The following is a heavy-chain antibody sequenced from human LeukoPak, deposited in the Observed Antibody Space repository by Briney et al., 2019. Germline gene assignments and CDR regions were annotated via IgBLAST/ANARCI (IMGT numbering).Heavy chain of an antibody. V-gene: IGHV3-43*01. J-gene: IGHJ6*03. D-gene: IGHD3-3*01. Sequence: PGGSLRLSCAASGFTFDDYTMHWVRQAPGKGLEWVSLISWDGGSTYYADSVKGRFTISRDNSKNSLYLQMNSLRTEDTALYYCAKGGRFLKNIGYYYYMDVWGKGTTVTVSS. CDR1: GFTFDDYT. CDR3: AKGGRFLKNIGYYYYMDV. CDR2: ISWDGGST.